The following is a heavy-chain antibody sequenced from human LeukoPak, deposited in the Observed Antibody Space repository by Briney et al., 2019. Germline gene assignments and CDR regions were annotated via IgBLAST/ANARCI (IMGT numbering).Heavy chain of an antibody. Sequence: GASVKVSCKASGYTFTSYGISWVRQAPGQGLEWMGWISAYNGNTNYAQKLQGRVTMTTDTSTSTAYMELRSLRSDDTAVCYCARDPLYCTNGVCFDYWGQGTLVTVSS. CDR2: ISAYNGNT. D-gene: IGHD2-8*01. CDR1: GYTFTSYG. CDR3: ARDPLYCTNGVCFDY. V-gene: IGHV1-18*01. J-gene: IGHJ4*02.